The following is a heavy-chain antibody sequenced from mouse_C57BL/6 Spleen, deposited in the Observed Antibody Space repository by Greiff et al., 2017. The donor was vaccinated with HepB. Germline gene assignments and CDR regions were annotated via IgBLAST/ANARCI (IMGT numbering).Heavy chain of an antibody. Sequence: EVKLQESGPGMVKPSQSLSLTCTVTGYSITSGYDWHWIRHFPGNKLEWMGYISYSGSTNYNPSLKSRISITHDTSKNHFFLKLNSVTTEDTATYYCARATTVVAPYAMDYWGQGTSVTVSS. J-gene: IGHJ4*01. CDR3: ARATTVVAPYAMDY. CDR1: GYSITSGYD. D-gene: IGHD1-1*01. V-gene: IGHV3-1*01. CDR2: ISYSGST.